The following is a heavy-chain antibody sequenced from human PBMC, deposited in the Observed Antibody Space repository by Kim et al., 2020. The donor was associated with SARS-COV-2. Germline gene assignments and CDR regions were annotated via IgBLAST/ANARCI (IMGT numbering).Heavy chain of an antibody. Sequence: GSTVGWIHPPPGEGLEWIGYIYYSGSTYYNPALKSRVTISVDTSKNQFSLKLSSVTAADTAVYYCARKYCSGGSCSYIDYWGQRTLVTVS. J-gene: IGHJ4*02. D-gene: IGHD2-15*01. CDR1: GST. CDR3: ARKYCSGGSCSYIDY. CDR2: IYYSGST. V-gene: IGHV4-31*02.